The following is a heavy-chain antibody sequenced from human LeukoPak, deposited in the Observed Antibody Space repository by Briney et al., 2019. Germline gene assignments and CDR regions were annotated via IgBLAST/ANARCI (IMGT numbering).Heavy chain of an antibody. Sequence: GGALRLSCAASGFTVSSNYMSWVRQAPGKGREWVSVIYSGGSTYDAESVKGRFTISRHNSKDTLSLQMNSLRAEDTAVYYCARGAGIAVAGTWGSAFDIWGQGTMVTVSS. CDR1: GFTVSSNY. CDR2: IYSGGST. D-gene: IGHD6-19*01. V-gene: IGHV3-53*04. CDR3: ARGAGIAVAGTWGSAFDI. J-gene: IGHJ3*02.